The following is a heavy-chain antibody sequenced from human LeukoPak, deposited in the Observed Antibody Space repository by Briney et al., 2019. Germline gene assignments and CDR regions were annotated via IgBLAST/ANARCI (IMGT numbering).Heavy chain of an antibody. CDR1: GGSISSYY. J-gene: IGHJ4*02. V-gene: IGHV4-59*01. D-gene: IGHD1-26*01. CDR2: IYYSGST. Sequence: SETLSLTCTVSGGSISSYYWSWIRQPPGKGLEWIGYIYYSGSTNYNPSLKSRVTISVDTSKNQFSLKLSSVTAVDTAVYYCARDPVGPGGFFDYWGQGTLVTVSS. CDR3: ARDPVGPGGFFDY.